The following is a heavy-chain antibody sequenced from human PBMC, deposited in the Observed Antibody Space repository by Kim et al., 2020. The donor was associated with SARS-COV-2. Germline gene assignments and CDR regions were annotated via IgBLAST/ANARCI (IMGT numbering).Heavy chain of an antibody. Sequence: SEDCVQGRLPLSRDKSKNTLYLQMNSRGAEDTAVYYCAKLYSSSWYYFDYWGQGTLVTVSS. CDR3: AKLYSSSWYYFDY. D-gene: IGHD6-13*01. J-gene: IGHJ4*02. V-gene: IGHV3-23*01.